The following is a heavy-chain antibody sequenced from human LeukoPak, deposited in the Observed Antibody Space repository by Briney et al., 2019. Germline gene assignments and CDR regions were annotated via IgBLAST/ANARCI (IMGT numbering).Heavy chain of an antibody. CDR3: ARDSSWYYFDY. D-gene: IGHD2-8*02. CDR1: GFTFSSYE. V-gene: IGHV3-48*03. CDR2: ISSSGSTI. J-gene: IGHJ4*02. Sequence: GGSLRLSCAASGFTFSSYEMNWVRQAPGKGLEWVSYISSSGSTIYYADSVKGRFTISRDNAKNSLYLRMNSLRAEDTAVYYCARDSSWYYFDYWGQGTLVTVSS.